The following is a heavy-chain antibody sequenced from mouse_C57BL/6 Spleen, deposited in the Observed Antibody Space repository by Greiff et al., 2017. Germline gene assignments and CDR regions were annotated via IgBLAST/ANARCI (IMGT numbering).Heavy chain of an antibody. CDR1: YFAFMASA. CDR3: ARALDGPFYAMDY. J-gene: IGHJ4*01. CDR2: FTMYSDAT. V-gene: IGHV1-49*01. Sequence: QVQLQQSGAELVRPGSSVKLSCKDSYFAFMASAMHWVKQRPGHGLEWIGSFTMYSDATEYRENLKGKATLTANTSSSTSYMELSSLTSEDSAVYYCARALDGPFYAMDYWGQGTSVTVSS. D-gene: IGHD1-1*01.